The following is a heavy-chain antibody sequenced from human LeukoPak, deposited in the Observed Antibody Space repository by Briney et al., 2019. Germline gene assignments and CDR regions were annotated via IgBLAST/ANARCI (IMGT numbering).Heavy chain of an antibody. Sequence: GSLRLSCVASGITYEDYAFSWVRQAPGKGLEWVSVISGGGRSTSYADSLKGRFTISRDNSKNTLYLQMNSLRAEDTAVYYCAQLDVLRSDYFESWGQGTLVTVSS. CDR2: ISGGGRST. CDR1: GITYEDYA. V-gene: IGHV3-23*01. J-gene: IGHJ4*02. D-gene: IGHD3-22*01. CDR3: AQLDVLRSDYFES.